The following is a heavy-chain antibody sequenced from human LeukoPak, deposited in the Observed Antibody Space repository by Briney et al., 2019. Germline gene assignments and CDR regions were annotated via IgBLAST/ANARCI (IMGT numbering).Heavy chain of an antibody. CDR3: ARDLANRCDY. Sequence: ASVKVSCKASGYTFTSYGISWVRQAPGQGLEWMGWINPNSGGTNYAQKFQGRVTMTRNTSISTAYMELSRLRSDDTAVYYCARDLANRCDYWGQGTLVTVSS. CDR2: INPNSGGT. CDR1: GYTFTSYG. D-gene: IGHD1-26*01. V-gene: IGHV1-2*02. J-gene: IGHJ4*02.